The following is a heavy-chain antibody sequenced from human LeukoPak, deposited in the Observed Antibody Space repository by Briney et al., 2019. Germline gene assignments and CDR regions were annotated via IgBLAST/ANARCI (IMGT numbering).Heavy chain of an antibody. J-gene: IGHJ5*02. CDR2: ISSSSSSI. Sequence: PGGSLRLSCAASGFTFSSYSVNWVRQAPGKGLEWVSSISSSSSSINYADSVKGRFTISRDNAKNSLYLQMNSLRADDTAVYYCARDKVESAAIDPWGQGTLVTVSS. CDR3: ARDKVESAAIDP. V-gene: IGHV3-21*01. CDR1: GFTFSSYS. D-gene: IGHD6-13*01.